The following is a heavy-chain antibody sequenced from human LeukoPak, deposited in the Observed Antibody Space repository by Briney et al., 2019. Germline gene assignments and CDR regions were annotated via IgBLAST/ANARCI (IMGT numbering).Heavy chain of an antibody. CDR3: ARVGYYYDSSGYYYTDFDY. J-gene: IGHJ4*02. D-gene: IGHD3-22*01. V-gene: IGHV1-18*01. Sequence: GASVKVSCKASGYTFTSYGIRWVRQAPGQGLEWMGWISAYNGNTNYAQKLQGRVTMTTDTSTSTAYMELRSLRSDDTAVYYCARVGYYYDSSGYYYTDFDYWGQGTLVTVSS. CDR1: GYTFTSYG. CDR2: ISAYNGNT.